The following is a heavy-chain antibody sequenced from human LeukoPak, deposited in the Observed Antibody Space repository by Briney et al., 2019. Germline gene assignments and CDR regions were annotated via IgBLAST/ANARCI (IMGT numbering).Heavy chain of an antibody. V-gene: IGHV1-8*02. CDR2: MNPNSGNT. J-gene: IGHJ5*02. Sequence: ASVKVSCKASGYTFSGYYMHWVRQATGQGLEWMGWMNPNSGNTGYAQKFQGRVTMTRNTSISTAYMELSSLRSEDTAVYYCASLGYCSSTSCPDNWFDPWGQGTLVTVSS. D-gene: IGHD2-2*01. CDR3: ASLGYCSSTSCPDNWFDP. CDR1: GYTFSGYY.